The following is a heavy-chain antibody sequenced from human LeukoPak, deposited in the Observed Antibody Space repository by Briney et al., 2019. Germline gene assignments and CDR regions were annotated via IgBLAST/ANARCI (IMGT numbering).Heavy chain of an antibody. CDR3: ARENGDRWYFDY. D-gene: IGHD4-23*01. Sequence: KTGGSLRLSCAASGFTFSSYSMNWVRQAPGKGLEWVSSISSSSSYIYYADSVKGRFTISRDNAKNSLYLQMNSLRVEDTAVYYCARENGDRWYFDYWGQGTLVTVSS. J-gene: IGHJ4*02. CDR1: GFTFSSYS. V-gene: IGHV3-21*01. CDR2: ISSSSSYI.